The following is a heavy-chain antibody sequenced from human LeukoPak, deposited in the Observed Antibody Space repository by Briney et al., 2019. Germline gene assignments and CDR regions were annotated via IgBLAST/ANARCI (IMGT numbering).Heavy chain of an antibody. CDR1: GFTFSTYW. CDR2: INTDGSRT. Sequence: GGSLRLSCAASGFTFSTYWIDWVRQAPGKGLVWVSRINTDGSRTSYADSVKGRFAISSDNAKSTLYMQMNSLRGGDRAVYYCVRKAVYGSSAFYIWGQGTMVTVS. D-gene: IGHD4-23*01. J-gene: IGHJ3*02. V-gene: IGHV3-74*01. CDR3: VRKAVYGSSAFYI.